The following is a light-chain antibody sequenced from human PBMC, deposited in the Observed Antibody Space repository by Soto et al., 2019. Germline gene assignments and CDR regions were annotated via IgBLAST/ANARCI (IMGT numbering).Light chain of an antibody. Sequence: DIVLTQSPATLSLSPGERATLSCRASQSVSSYLAWYQQKPGQAPRLLIYEASSRATGIPARFSGSGSGTDFTLTISSLEPEDFAVYYCQQRSNWPLLTFGGGTKVEIK. V-gene: IGKV3-11*01. J-gene: IGKJ4*01. CDR2: EAS. CDR3: QQRSNWPLLT. CDR1: QSVSSY.